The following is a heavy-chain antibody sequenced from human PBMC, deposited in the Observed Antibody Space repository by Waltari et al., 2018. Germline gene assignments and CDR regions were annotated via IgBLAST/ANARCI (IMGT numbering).Heavy chain of an antibody. CDR2: IYQSGST. V-gene: IGHV4-4*02. CDR3: ARDVKYGDYSYYFDY. CDR1: GGSISSSNW. J-gene: IGHJ4*02. Sequence: QVQLQESGPGLVKPSGTLSLTCAVSGGSISSSNWWSWVRQPPGKGLEWIGEIYQSGSTNYNPALKSRVTISVDKSKNQFSLKLSSVTAADTAVYYCARDVKYGDYSYYFDYWGQGTLVTVSS. D-gene: IGHD4-17*01.